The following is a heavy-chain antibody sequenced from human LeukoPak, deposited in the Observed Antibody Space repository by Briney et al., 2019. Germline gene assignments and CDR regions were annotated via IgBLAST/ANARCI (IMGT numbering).Heavy chain of an antibody. D-gene: IGHD5-18*01. CDR2: FSSSSSYI. Sequence: GGSLRLSCAASGFTFSSYSMNWVRQAPGKGLEWVSSFSSSSSYIYYADSVKGRFTISRDNAKNSLYLQMSSLRVEDTAVYYCARDPRGITALVDYFDYWGQGTLVTVSS. CDR1: GFTFSSYS. V-gene: IGHV3-21*04. J-gene: IGHJ4*02. CDR3: ARDPRGITALVDYFDY.